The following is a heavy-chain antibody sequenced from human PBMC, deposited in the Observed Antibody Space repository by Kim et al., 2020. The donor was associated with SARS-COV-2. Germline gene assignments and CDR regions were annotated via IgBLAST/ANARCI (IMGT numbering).Heavy chain of an antibody. CDR2: ISWNSGSI. CDR3: AKADCSSTSCYNSALEFDP. J-gene: IGHJ5*02. V-gene: IGHV3-9*01. Sequence: GGSLRLSCAASGFTFGDYAMHWVRQAPGKGLEWVSGISWNSGSIGYADSVKGRFTISRDNAKNSLYLQMNSLRAEDTALYYCAKADCSSTSCYNSALEFDPWGQGTLVTVSS. CDR1: GFTFGDYA. D-gene: IGHD2-2*02.